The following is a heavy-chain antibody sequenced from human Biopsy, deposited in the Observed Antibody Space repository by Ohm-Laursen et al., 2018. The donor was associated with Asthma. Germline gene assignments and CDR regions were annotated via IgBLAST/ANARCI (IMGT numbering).Heavy chain of an antibody. J-gene: IGHJ3*02. Sequence: GASVKVSCKASGYIFINYAIHWVRQAPGQRLEWMGWINASNGNTKYSQKFQGRVTISRDTSASTAYMELSSLRSEDTAVYYCARTYYDFLTGQVIDAFAIWGQGTMVTVSS. V-gene: IGHV1-3*01. CDR3: ARTYYDFLTGQVIDAFAI. CDR2: INASNGNT. D-gene: IGHD3-9*01. CDR1: GYIFINYA.